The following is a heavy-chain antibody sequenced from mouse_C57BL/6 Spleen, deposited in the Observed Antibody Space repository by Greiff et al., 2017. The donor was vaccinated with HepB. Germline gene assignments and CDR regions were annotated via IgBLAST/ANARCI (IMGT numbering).Heavy chain of an antibody. CDR1: GYTFTDYH. D-gene: IGHD4-1*01. V-gene: IGHV1-26*01. J-gene: IGHJ2*01. CDR3: ARGTGMYYFDY. Sequence: VQLKDSGPELVKPGASVKISCKASGYTFTDYHMNWVKQSHGKSLEWIGDINPNNGGTSYNQKFKGKATLTVDKSSSTAYMELRSLTSEDSAVYYCARGTGMYYFDYWGQGTTLTVSS. CDR2: INPNNGGT.